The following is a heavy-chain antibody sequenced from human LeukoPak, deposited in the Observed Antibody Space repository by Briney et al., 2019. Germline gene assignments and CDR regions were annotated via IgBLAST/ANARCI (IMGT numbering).Heavy chain of an antibody. V-gene: IGHV4-59*12. D-gene: IGHD3-3*01. Sequence: SETLSLTCTVSGGSISSYYWSWIRQPPGKGLEWIGYIYYSGSTNYNPSLKSRVTISVDTSKNQFSLKLSSVTAADTAVYYCARGRHRYDFWSGPRGFDYWGQGTLVTVSS. CDR1: GGSISSYY. CDR3: ARGRHRYDFWSGPRGFDY. CDR2: IYYSGST. J-gene: IGHJ4*02.